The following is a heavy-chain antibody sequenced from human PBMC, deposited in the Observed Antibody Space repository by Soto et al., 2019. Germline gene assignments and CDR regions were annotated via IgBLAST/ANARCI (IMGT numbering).Heavy chain of an antibody. CDR2: INHSGST. D-gene: IGHD2-21*01. CDR3: ARASIVVVSDYYGMDV. CDR1: GGSFSGYY. Sequence: SETLSLTCAVYGGSFSGYYWSWIRQPPGKGLEWIGEINHSGSTNYNPSLKSRVTISVDTSKNQFSLKLSSVTAADTAVYYCARASIVVVSDYYGMDVWGQGTTVTVSS. J-gene: IGHJ6*02. V-gene: IGHV4-34*01.